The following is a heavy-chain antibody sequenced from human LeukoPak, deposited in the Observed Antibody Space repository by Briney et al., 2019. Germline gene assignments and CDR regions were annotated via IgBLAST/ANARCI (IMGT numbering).Heavy chain of an antibody. Sequence: GESLKISCKGSGHTFTSYWIGWVRQMPGKGLEWMGIIYPGDSDTRYSPSFQGQVTMSADESISTAYLQWSSLKASDTAMYYCARQYNWHYDYWGQGTLVTVSS. CDR2: IYPGDSDT. CDR1: GHTFTSYW. D-gene: IGHD1-20*01. CDR3: ARQYNWHYDY. J-gene: IGHJ4*02. V-gene: IGHV5-51*01.